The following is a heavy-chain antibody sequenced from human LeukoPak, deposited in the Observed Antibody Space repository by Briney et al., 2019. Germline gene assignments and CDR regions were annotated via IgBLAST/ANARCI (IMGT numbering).Heavy chain of an antibody. V-gene: IGHV3-7*01. CDR3: ARFIASPGPDAFDI. CDR1: GFTFSSYW. D-gene: IGHD6-13*01. J-gene: IGHJ3*02. CDR2: INLDGSEK. Sequence: GGSLRLSCAASGFTFSSYWMTWVRQAPGKGLEWVANINLDGSEKYYVDSVKGRFTISRDSARNSVYLQMNSLRADETAVYFCARFIASPGPDAFDIWGQGTLVTVSS.